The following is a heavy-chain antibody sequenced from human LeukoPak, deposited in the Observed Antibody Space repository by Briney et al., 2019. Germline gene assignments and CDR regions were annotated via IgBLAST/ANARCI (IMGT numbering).Heavy chain of an antibody. V-gene: IGHV3-30*18. CDR1: GFTFSSYG. J-gene: IGHJ4*02. CDR2: ISYDGSNK. Sequence: GGSLRLSCAASGFTFSSYGMHWVRQAPGKGLEWVAVISYDGSNKYYADSVKGRFTIPRDNSKNTLYLQMNSLRAEDTAVYYCAKDNDDSSGYYPAYWGQGTLVTVSS. CDR3: AKDNDDSSGYYPAY. D-gene: IGHD3-22*01.